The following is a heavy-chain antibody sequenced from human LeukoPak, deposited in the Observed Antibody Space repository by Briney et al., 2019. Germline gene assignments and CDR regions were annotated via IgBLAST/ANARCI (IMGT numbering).Heavy chain of an antibody. V-gene: IGHV3-23*01. Sequence: TGGSLRLSCAASDFTFTSYGMSWVRQAPGKGLEWVSAISGSGGSTYYADSVKGRFTISRDNSKNTLYLQMNSLRAEDTAVYYCAREPKLYYYDSSGYYSWGQGTLVTVSS. CDR3: AREPKLYYYDSSGYYS. D-gene: IGHD3-22*01. CDR2: ISGSGGST. CDR1: DFTFTSYG. J-gene: IGHJ4*02.